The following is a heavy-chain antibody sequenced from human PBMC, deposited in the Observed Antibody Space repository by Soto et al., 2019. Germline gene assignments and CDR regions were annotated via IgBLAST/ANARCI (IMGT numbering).Heavy chain of an antibody. V-gene: IGHV3-72*01. CDR2: SRDKAQGYST. CDR3: ARDLSPIYYDSSGSPVY. CDR1: PLTFSDND. Sequence: GGSLRLSCTRAPLTFSDNDIDWVRQAPGKGLEWVGRSRDKAQGYSTIYAASVKGRFTTSRDESKSSVYLQMNSLRAEDTAVYYCARDLSPIYYDSSGSPVYWGQGTLVTVS. J-gene: IGHJ4*02. D-gene: IGHD3-22*01.